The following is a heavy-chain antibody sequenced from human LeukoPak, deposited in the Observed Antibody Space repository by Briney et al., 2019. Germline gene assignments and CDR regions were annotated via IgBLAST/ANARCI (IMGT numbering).Heavy chain of an antibody. V-gene: IGHV3-23*01. CDR3: AKDRGLVGSTPSNFDY. CDR2: ISGSGGST. J-gene: IGHJ4*02. D-gene: IGHD1-26*01. Sequence: GGSLRLSCAAAGFTFSSNAMNWVRRAPGKVLEWVSGISGSGGSTYSADSVKGRFTISRDNSKKTVYLQMNSLRAEDTAVYYCAKDRGLVGSTPSNFDYWGQGTLVTVSS. CDR1: GFTFSSNA.